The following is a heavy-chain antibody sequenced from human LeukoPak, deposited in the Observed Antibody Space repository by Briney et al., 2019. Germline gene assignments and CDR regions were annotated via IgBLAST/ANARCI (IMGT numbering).Heavy chain of an antibody. D-gene: IGHD1/OR15-1a*01. V-gene: IGHV5-51*01. CDR1: GYRFTSHW. CDR3: ARQVGGGTAVFN. J-gene: IGHJ4*02. CDR2: INPGDSET. Sequence: GESLKISCKGSGYRFTSHWMGWVRQMPGKGLEWVGIINPGDSETRYNPSFQGQVIISADKSITTAYLQWSSLKASDTAMYYCARQVGGGTAVFNWGQGTLVTVSS.